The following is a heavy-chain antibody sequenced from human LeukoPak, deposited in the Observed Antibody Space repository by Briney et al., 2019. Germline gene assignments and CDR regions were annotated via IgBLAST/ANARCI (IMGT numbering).Heavy chain of an antibody. V-gene: IGHV3-9*01. Sequence: GGSLRLSCAASGFTFDDYAMHWVRQAPGKGLEWVSGISWNSGSIGYADSVKGRFTISRDNAKNSLYLQMNSLRAEDTAVYYCARAPTSYGDYDYYGMDVWGQGTTVTVSS. J-gene: IGHJ6*02. CDR1: GFTFDDYA. D-gene: IGHD4-17*01. CDR3: ARAPTSYGDYDYYGMDV. CDR2: ISWNSGSI.